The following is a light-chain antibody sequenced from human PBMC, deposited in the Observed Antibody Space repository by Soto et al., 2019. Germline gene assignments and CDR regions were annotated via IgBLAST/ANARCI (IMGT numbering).Light chain of an antibody. CDR2: EAT. V-gene: IGLV2-23*01. CDR1: SSDVGSYNL. CDR3: CSSAHNQGL. J-gene: IGLJ2*01. Sequence: QSVLTQPASVSGSPGQSITISCTGASSDVGSYNLVSWYQQRPDTAPKLIIYEATKRPSGVSNRFSGSKSGNTASLTISGLQAEDEADYYCCSSAHNQGLFGGGTKVTVL.